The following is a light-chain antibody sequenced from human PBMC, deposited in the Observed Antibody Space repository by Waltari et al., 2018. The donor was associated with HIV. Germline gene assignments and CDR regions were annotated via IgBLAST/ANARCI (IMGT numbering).Light chain of an antibody. CDR2: SDI. V-gene: IGLV1-40*01. Sequence: QSALTQPPSVSGAPGQRVTIPCTGTRSNIGAGYFVHWYHHLPGTAPKLLVYSDINRPSGVPDRFSGSKSGTSASLVITGLQAEDEADYYCQSYDSSLRASVFGGGTKLTVL. CDR1: RSNIGAGYF. J-gene: IGLJ2*01. CDR3: QSYDSSLRASV.